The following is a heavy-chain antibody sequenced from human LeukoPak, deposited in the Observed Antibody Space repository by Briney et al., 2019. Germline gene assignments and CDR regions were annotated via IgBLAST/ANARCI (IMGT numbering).Heavy chain of an antibody. Sequence: SETLSLTCTVSGGSISSNNYYWGWIRQPPGKGLEWVGSIYYSGSTYYNPSLKSRVTISVGTSKNQFSLKLSSVTAADTAVYYCASRYLEWLLDYWGQGTLVTVSS. D-gene: IGHD3-3*01. V-gene: IGHV4-39*01. CDR3: ASRYLEWLLDY. J-gene: IGHJ4*02. CDR1: GGSISSNNYY. CDR2: IYYSGST.